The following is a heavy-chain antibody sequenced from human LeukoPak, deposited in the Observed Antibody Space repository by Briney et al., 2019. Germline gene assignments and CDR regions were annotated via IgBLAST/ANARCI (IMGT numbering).Heavy chain of an antibody. CDR1: DYNFPSYS. CDR3: ARARLAVTGTGWLDP. J-gene: IGHJ5*02. CDR2: ISAYNDNT. D-gene: IGHD6-19*01. V-gene: IGHV1-18*01. Sequence: ASVRVSCKTADYNFPSYSFGWVRQAPGQGLEWMGWISAYNDNTQLAQKFQDRVTMTRDTSATTAYMELRSLRSDDTAIYYCARARLAVTGTGWLDPWGQGTLVTVSS.